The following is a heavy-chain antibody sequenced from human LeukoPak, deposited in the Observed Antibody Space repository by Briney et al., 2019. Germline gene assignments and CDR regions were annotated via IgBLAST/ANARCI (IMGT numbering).Heavy chain of an antibody. V-gene: IGHV1-18*01. CDR1: GYTFTSYG. CDR2: ISAYNGKT. J-gene: IGHJ6*03. Sequence: ASVKVSCKASGYTFTSYGISWVRQAPGQGLEWMGWISAYNGKTNYAQKLQGRVTMTTDTSTSTAYMELRSLRSDDTAVYYCARATHDYGDYDYYYYYMDVWGKGTTVTVSS. D-gene: IGHD4-17*01. CDR3: ARATHDYGDYDYYYYYMDV.